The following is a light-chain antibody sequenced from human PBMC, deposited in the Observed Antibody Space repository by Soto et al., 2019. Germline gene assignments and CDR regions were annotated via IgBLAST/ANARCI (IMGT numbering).Light chain of an antibody. CDR3: QSYDKRLTAYV. Sequence: QSVLTQPPSVSGAPGQRVTISCTGSSSNIGAGFDVHWYHQIAGTAPKLLIYGNSNRPSGVPDRFSGSKSGTSASLAITGLQAEDEGHYYCQSYDKRLTAYVFGTGTKLTVL. CDR2: GNS. J-gene: IGLJ1*01. CDR1: SSNIGAGFD. V-gene: IGLV1-40*01.